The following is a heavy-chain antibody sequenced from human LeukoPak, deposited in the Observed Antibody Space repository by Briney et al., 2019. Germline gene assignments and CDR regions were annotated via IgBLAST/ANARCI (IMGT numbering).Heavy chain of an antibody. J-gene: IGHJ3*02. D-gene: IGHD2-2*01. V-gene: IGHV3-23*01. CDR1: GFTFSSHA. Sequence: QTGGSLRLSCAASGFTFSSHAMSWVRQAPGKGLEWVSAISGSGGSTYYADSVKGRFTISRDNSKNTLYLQMNSLRAEDTAVYYCVRDLYCSSTSCYDAFDIWGQGTMVTVSS. CDR3: VRDLYCSSTSCYDAFDI. CDR2: ISGSGGST.